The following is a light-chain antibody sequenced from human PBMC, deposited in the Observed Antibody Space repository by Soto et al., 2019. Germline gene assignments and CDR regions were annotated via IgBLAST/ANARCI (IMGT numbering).Light chain of an antibody. CDR2: DAS. CDR1: QNINNY. V-gene: IGKV1-33*01. J-gene: IGKJ5*01. Sequence: IQMTQSPSSPSSSLGDRVTITCQASQNINNYLNWYQQKPGRAPKLLIYDASNLEAGVPSRFRGSGSGTFFPFTISRMKPEDIATYYCQQYENLPTFGQGTRLEIK. CDR3: QQYENLPT.